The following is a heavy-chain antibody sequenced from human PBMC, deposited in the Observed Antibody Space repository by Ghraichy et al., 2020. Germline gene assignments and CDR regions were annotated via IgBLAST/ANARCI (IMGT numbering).Heavy chain of an antibody. CDR3: ARDQALVTTSGLRGWYFDL. V-gene: IGHV3-21*01. D-gene: IGHD4-17*01. Sequence: GGSLRLSCAAYGFTFTDYSMNWVRQAPGKGLEWVSSISITSSYIYYADSVKGRFTISRDNAKNSLYLQLNGLRAEDTAIYYCARDQALVTTSGLRGWYFDLWGRGSLVTVSS. J-gene: IGHJ2*01. CDR2: ISITSSYI. CDR1: GFTFTDYS.